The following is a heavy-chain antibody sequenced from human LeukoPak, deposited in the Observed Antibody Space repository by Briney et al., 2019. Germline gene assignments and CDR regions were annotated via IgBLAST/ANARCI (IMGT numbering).Heavy chain of an antibody. D-gene: IGHD4-17*01. CDR3: AKDHDGDYDY. Sequence: PGGSLRLSCAASGFTFSTFAMIWVRQPPGKGLEWVSSIFPSGGEIHYADSVRGRFTISRDNSKSTLSLQMNSLRAEDTAVYYCAKDHDGDYDYWGQGTLVTVSS. V-gene: IGHV3-23*01. J-gene: IGHJ4*02. CDR2: IFPSGGEI. CDR1: GFTFSTFA.